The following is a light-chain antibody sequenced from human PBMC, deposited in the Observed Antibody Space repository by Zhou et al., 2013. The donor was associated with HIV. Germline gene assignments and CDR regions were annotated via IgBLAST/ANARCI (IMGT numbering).Light chain of an antibody. CDR2: GAS. Sequence: EIALTQSPGTLSLSPGETVTLSCRASQSVRTSHLTWYQQKPGQAPRLLIYGASSRASGIPDRFSGSGSGTDYSLTISRLEPEDFGVYFCQLSDDSPMHTFGLGDQTGDQT. J-gene: IGKJ2*01. CDR3: QLSDDSPMHT. CDR1: QSVRTSH. V-gene: IGKV3-20*01.